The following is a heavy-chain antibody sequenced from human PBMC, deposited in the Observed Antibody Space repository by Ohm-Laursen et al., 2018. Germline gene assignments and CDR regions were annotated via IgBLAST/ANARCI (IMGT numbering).Heavy chain of an antibody. CDR2: IYHSGST. D-gene: IGHD3-16*01. J-gene: IGHJ6*02. CDR3: ASGHNYGYDNYYYGMDV. Sequence: GTLSLTCPVSGGSISNQYWNWVRQSPGKGLEWIGYIYHSGSTKYNPFFNSRVTISVDTSQNQFSLNLRSVTTADTAVYYCASGHNYGYDNYYYGMDVWGQGTTVTVSS. V-gene: IGHV4-59*11. CDR1: GGSISNQY.